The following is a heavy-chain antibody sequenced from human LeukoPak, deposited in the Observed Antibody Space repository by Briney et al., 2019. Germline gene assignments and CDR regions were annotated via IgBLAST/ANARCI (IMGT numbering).Heavy chain of an antibody. J-gene: IGHJ4*02. CDR3: ATEPQYSYGFDFEY. D-gene: IGHD5-18*01. V-gene: IGHV3-48*03. CDR2: ISSDGSTI. CDR1: GFTFRTYE. Sequence: GGSLRLSCAASGFTFRTYEMNWVRQAPGKGLEWVSYISSDGSTIYYADSVKGRFTISRDNSKNSLYLHMNSLRPEDTAVYYCATEPQYSYGFDFEYWGQGTLVTVSS.